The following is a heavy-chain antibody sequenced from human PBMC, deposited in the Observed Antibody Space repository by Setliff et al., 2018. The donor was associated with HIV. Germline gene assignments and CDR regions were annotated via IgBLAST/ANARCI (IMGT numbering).Heavy chain of an antibody. CDR1: GFTFSTFA. CDR2: LRQDVNKD. Sequence: GGSLRLSCVASGFTFSTFAMHWVRQAPGKGLEWLTLLRQDVNKDYYGDSVKGRFTITRDNSKKTLYLYMNNLRSEDTAVYYCAKDAGYCSGESCYFYMDVWGKGTTVTVSS. J-gene: IGHJ6*03. V-gene: IGHV3-30*02. D-gene: IGHD2-8*02. CDR3: AKDAGYCSGESCYFYMDV.